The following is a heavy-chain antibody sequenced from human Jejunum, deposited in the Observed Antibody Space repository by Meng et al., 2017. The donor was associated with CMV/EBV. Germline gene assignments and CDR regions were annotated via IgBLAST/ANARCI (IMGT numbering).Heavy chain of an antibody. CDR3: ARGLYDSSWSTFDY. CDR2: AYYRSKWFY. V-gene: IGHV6-1*01. CDR1: VDSVSSKSSA. Sequence: QVHLHQSAPGLVKAPQAPALIYAIAVDSVSSKSSAWNLIRQSPSRGLEWLGRAYYRSKWFYDYALSVKSRININPDTSKNRFSLQLNSVTPEDTAVYYCARGLYDSSWSTFDYWGQGTLVTVSS. D-gene: IGHD6-13*01. J-gene: IGHJ4*02.